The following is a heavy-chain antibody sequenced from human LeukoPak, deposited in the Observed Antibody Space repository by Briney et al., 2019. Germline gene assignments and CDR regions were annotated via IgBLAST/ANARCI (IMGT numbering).Heavy chain of an antibody. CDR3: ARLRGSGWYLDY. CDR2: ISYDGSNK. V-gene: IGHV3-33*01. D-gene: IGHD6-19*01. CDR1: GFSFSSYG. J-gene: IGHJ4*02. Sequence: PGGSLRLSCAASGFSFSSYGMHWVRQGPGKGLGGVAVISYDGSNKYYADSVKGRFTISRDNSKNTLYLQMNSLRAGDTAVYYCARLRGSGWYLDYWGQGTLVTVSS.